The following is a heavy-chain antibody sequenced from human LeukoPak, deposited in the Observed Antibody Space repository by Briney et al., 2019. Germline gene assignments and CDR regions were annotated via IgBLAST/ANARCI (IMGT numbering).Heavy chain of an antibody. Sequence: SETLSLTCAVSGGSISSSNWWSWVRQPPGKGLEWIGSIYYSGSTYYNPSLKSRVTISVDTSKNQFSLKLSSVTAADTAVYYCARVSGITMIVVVQSDGFDIWGQGTMVSVSS. D-gene: IGHD3-22*01. V-gene: IGHV4-4*02. CDR2: IYYSGST. J-gene: IGHJ3*02. CDR1: GGSISSSNW. CDR3: ARVSGITMIVVVQSDGFDI.